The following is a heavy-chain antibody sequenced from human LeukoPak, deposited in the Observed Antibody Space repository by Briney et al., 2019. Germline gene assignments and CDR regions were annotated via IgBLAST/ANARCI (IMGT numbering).Heavy chain of an antibody. CDR1: GGSISSGRYY. V-gene: IGHV4-61*02. Sequence: PSETLSLTCTVPGGSISSGRYYWSWIRQPAGKGLKWIGRISTSGTNYNPSLKSRVTISIDTSNNQFSLKLSSVTAADTAVYYCAKAVAGTRNAFDIWGQGTMVTVSS. J-gene: IGHJ3*02. CDR2: ISTSGT. D-gene: IGHD6-19*01. CDR3: AKAVAGTRNAFDI.